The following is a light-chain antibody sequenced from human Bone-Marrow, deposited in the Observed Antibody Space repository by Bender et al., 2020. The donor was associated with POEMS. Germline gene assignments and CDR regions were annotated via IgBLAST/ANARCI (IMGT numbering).Light chain of an antibody. Sequence: QSVLTQPPSVSGTPGQRVTISCTGTNSDVGIYNVVSWYQQHPGKAPKVMIYEGTKRPSGVPDRFSGSKSGNTASLTVSGLQAEDEADYFCSSYTSSSPTYVFGTGTKVTVL. CDR2: EGT. CDR3: SSYTSSSPTYV. CDR1: NSDVGIYNV. J-gene: IGLJ1*01. V-gene: IGLV2-14*02.